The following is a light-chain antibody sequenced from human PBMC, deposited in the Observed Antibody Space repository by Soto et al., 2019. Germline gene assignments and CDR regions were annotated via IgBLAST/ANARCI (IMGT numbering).Light chain of an antibody. CDR1: QSVSSSY. V-gene: IGKV3-20*01. Sequence: IVLTHSPCTLSLSPGERATLSCRASQSVSSSYLAWYQQKPGQAPRLLIYGASSRATGIPDRFSGSGSGTDFTLTISRLEPEDFAVYYCQQYGSSLAITFGQGTRLEIK. J-gene: IGKJ5*01. CDR3: QQYGSSLAIT. CDR2: GAS.